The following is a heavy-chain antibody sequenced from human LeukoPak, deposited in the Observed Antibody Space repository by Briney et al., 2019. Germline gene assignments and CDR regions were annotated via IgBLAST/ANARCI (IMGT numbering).Heavy chain of an antibody. CDR3: ASLTTVTPSRYYYYYYGMDV. CDR1: GGSFSGYY. J-gene: IGHJ6*02. V-gene: IGHV4-34*01. D-gene: IGHD4-11*01. Sequence: PSETLSLTCAVYGGSFSGYYWSWIRQPPGKGLEWIGEINHSGSTNYNPSLKGRVTISVDTSKNQFSLKLSSVTAADTAMYYCASLTTVTPSRYYYYYYGMDVWGQGTTVTVSS. CDR2: INHSGST.